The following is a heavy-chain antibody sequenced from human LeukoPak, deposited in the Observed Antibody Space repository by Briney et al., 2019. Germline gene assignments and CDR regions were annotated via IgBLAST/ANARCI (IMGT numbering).Heavy chain of an antibody. Sequence: PGRSLRLPCAASGFTFSSYGMHWVRQAPGKGLEWVAVIWYDGSNKYYADSEKGGFTISRDNSKNTLYLQMNSLRAEDTAVYYCARSKGLGHCSSTSCHYYYYYGMDVWGKGTTVTVSS. J-gene: IGHJ6*04. D-gene: IGHD2-2*01. V-gene: IGHV3-33*01. CDR1: GFTFSSYG. CDR2: IWYDGSNK. CDR3: ARSKGLGHCSSTSCHYYYYYGMDV.